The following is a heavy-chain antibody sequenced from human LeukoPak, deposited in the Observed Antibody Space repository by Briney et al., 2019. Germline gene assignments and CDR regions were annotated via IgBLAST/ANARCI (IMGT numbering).Heavy chain of an antibody. CDR3: ARDESFTVTNLFDY. Sequence: RRSLRLSCAASGFTFSSYAMHWVRQAPGKGLEWVAVISYDGSNKYYADSVKGRFTISRDNSKNTLYLQMNSLRAEDTAVYYCARDESFTVTNLFDYWGQGTLVTVS. CDR1: GFTFSSYA. D-gene: IGHD4-17*01. J-gene: IGHJ4*02. V-gene: IGHV3-30-3*01. CDR2: ISYDGSNK.